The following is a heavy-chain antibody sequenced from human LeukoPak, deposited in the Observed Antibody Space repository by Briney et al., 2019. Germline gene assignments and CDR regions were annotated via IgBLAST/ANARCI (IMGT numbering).Heavy chain of an antibody. Sequence: GGSLRHSCAASGFTFSDYAMSWVRQAPGKGLEWVSLIFAVGGSTYYADSVKGRFTISRDNSKNTLYLQMNSLRAEDAAVYYCAKAGFGSGALVDSWGQGTLVTVSS. CDR3: AKAGFGSGALVDS. CDR1: GFTFSDYA. J-gene: IGHJ4*02. D-gene: IGHD6-19*01. V-gene: IGHV3-23*01. CDR2: IFAVGGST.